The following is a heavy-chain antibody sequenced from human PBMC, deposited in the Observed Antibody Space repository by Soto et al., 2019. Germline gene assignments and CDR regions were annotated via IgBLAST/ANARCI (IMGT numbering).Heavy chain of an antibody. V-gene: IGHV3-66*01. D-gene: IGHD3-22*01. CDR2: IYRGTT. J-gene: IGHJ4*02. CDR1: GFTVSANY. Sequence: EVQLVDSGGGLVQPGGSLRPSVPAPGFTVSANYWNWFRQAQGKGLEWVAVIYRGTTYYADSVKGRFTISRDNSKNTLYLQMSSLRPEDTAVYYCARDVDRRDYDSTGYSFDYWGQGTLVAVSS. CDR3: ARDVDRRDYDSTGYSFDY.